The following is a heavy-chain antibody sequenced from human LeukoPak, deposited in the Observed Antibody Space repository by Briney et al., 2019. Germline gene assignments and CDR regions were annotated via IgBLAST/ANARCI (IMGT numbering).Heavy chain of an antibody. V-gene: IGHV3-30*04. CDR2: ISYDGTKE. Sequence: PGGSLRLSCAASGFTFSGYSMHWVRQAPGKGLEWVAVISYDGTKEYYADSVKGRFTISRDNSKNTLYLQMNSLRTEDTAVYYCARDNNDIVVVLAATPGYWGQGTLVTVSS. D-gene: IGHD2-15*01. J-gene: IGHJ4*02. CDR1: GFTFSGYS. CDR3: ARDNNDIVVVLAATPGY.